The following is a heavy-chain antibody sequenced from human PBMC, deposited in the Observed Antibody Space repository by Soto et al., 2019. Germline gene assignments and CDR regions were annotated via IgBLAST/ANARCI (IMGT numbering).Heavy chain of an antibody. D-gene: IGHD3-3*01. CDR3: AKDSTVRFLEWLFDY. J-gene: IGHJ4*02. CDR1: GFTLDDYA. V-gene: IGHV3-9*01. Sequence: EVQLVESGGGLVQPGRSLRLSCAASGFTLDDYAMHWVRQAPGKGLEWVSGISWNSGSIGYADSVKGRFTISRDNAKNSLYLQMNSLRAEDTALYYCAKDSTVRFLEWLFDYWGQGTLVTVSS. CDR2: ISWNSGSI.